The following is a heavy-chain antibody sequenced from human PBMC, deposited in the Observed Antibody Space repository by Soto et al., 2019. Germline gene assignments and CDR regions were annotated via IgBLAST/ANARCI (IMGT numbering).Heavy chain of an antibody. D-gene: IGHD3-22*01. CDR2: INAGNGNT. V-gene: IGHV1-3*01. CDR1: GYTFTGYY. Sequence: ASVKVSCKASGYTFTGYYMHWVRQAPGQGLEWMGWINAGNGNTKYSDKFQGRVTITRDTSTSTAYMELSSLRSEDTAVYYCAREAISGYSVFDYWGQGTLVTVSS. J-gene: IGHJ4*02. CDR3: AREAISGYSVFDY.